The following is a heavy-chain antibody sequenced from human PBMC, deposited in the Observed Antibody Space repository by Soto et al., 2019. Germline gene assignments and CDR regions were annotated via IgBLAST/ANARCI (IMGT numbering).Heavy chain of an antibody. CDR1: GYPFTSYY. V-gene: IGHV1-46*04. D-gene: IGHD3-10*02. CDR2: INPSGGST. J-gene: IGHJ4*02. Sequence: QVQLVQSGAEVKKPGASVKVSCKASGYPFTSYYMPWVRKAPGQGIEWMGRINPSGGSTSYAQKVQGRVTMTRDTSTSTVYIELSSLRSEDTAVYYCARDLVVRGGINVYDYWGQGTLVTVSS. CDR3: ARDLVVRGGINVYDY.